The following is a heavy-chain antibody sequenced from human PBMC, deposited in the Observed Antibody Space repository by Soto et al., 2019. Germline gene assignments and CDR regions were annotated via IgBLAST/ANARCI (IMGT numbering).Heavy chain of an antibody. D-gene: IGHD3-22*01. V-gene: IGHV1-69*12. CDR1: GGTFSSYA. J-gene: IGHJ1*01. CDR3: AREAHSTYDSSGYYYGGYFQH. CDR2: IIPIFGTA. Sequence: QVQLVQSGAEVKKPGSSVKVSCKASGGTFSSYAISWVRQAPGQGLEWMGGIIPIFGTANYAQKFQGRVAITADESTSTAYMELSSLRSEDTAVYYCAREAHSTYDSSGYYYGGYFQHWGQGTLVTVSS.